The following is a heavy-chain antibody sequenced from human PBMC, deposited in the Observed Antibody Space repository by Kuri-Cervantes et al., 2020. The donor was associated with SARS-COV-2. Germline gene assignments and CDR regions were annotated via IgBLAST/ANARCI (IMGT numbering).Heavy chain of an antibody. CDR3: ARRGLRPANWFDP. Sequence: SETLSLTCAVYGGSFSGYYWSWIRQPPGKGLEWIGEINHSGSTNYNPSLKSRVTISVDTSKNQFSLRLTSVTAADTAIYYCARRGLRPANWFDPWGQGRLVTVSS. V-gene: IGHV4-34*01. D-gene: IGHD4-17*01. CDR1: GGSFSGYY. J-gene: IGHJ5*02. CDR2: INHSGST.